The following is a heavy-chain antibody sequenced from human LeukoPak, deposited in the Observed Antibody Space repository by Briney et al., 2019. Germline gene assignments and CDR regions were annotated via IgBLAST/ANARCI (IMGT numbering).Heavy chain of an antibody. Sequence: PSETLSLTCTVSGGSISSSSYYWGWIRQPPGKGLEWIGSIYYSGSTYYNPSLESRVTISVDTSKNQFSLKLSSVTAADTAVYYCARDSVVDTAMDSYYYYMDVWGKGTTVTVSS. CDR2: IYYSGST. V-gene: IGHV4-39*07. D-gene: IGHD5-18*01. J-gene: IGHJ6*03. CDR1: GGSISSSSYY. CDR3: ARDSVVDTAMDSYYYYMDV.